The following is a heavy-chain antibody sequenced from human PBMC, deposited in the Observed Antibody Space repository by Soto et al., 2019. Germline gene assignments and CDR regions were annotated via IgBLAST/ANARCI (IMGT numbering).Heavy chain of an antibody. J-gene: IGHJ4*02. CDR3: AGGSSGWSSIDF. CDR2: MHHSGST. V-gene: IGHV4-59*01. CDR1: GCSINNYH. D-gene: IGHD6-19*01. Sequence: SSETLSLTCTVSGCSINNYHWSWIRQTPGKGLEWIGYMHHSGSTKYNPSLKSRVNISVDTSKNQFSLKLSSVTAADTAVYYCAGGSSGWSSIDFWGQGALVTVS.